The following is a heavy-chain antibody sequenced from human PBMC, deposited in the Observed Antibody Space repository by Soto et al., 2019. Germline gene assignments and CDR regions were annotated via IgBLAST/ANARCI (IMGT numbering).Heavy chain of an antibody. CDR2: IYHSGST. V-gene: IGHV4-4*02. Sequence: QVQLQESGPGLVKPSGTLSLTCAVSGGSISSSNWWSWVRQPPGKGLEWIGEIYHSGSTNYNPSLKSRVNISVDKSKKQFSLKLSSVTAAATAVYYCARVSPTVLLRWCDYWGQGTLVTVSS. D-gene: IGHD4-17*01. CDR3: ARVSPTVLLRWCDY. CDR1: GGSISSSNW. J-gene: IGHJ4*02.